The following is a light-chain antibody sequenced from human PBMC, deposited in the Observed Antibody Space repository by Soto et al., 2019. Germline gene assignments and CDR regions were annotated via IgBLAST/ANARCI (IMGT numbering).Light chain of an antibody. Sequence: TVVTQEASLSVSPGGTVTLTCGLTSGSVSSRYYPSWCRQDPGQTPRTLIYSGDIRSSGVPDRFSGSILGSKAALTITGAQADDESVYYCVLYMKGDIRVFGGGTKVTVL. V-gene: IGLV8-61*01. CDR2: SGD. CDR1: SGSVSSRYY. CDR3: VLYMKGDIRV. J-gene: IGLJ2*01.